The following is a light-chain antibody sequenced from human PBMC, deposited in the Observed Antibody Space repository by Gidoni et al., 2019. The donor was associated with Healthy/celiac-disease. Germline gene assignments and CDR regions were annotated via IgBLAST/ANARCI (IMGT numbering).Light chain of an antibody. CDR2: DAS. CDR3: QQRGG. J-gene: IGKJ5*01. Sequence: EIVLTQSPATLSLSPGERATLSCRASQSVSSYLAWYQQKPGQAPRLLIYDASNRATGIPARFSGSGSGTDFTLTISSLEPEDFAVYYCQQRGGFXXXTRLEIK. CDR1: QSVSSY. V-gene: IGKV3-11*01.